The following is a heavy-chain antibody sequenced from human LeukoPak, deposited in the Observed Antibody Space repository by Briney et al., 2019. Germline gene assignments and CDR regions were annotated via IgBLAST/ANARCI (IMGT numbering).Heavy chain of an antibody. Sequence: GGSLLLSCAASGFTFSSYWMSWVRPAPGKGLGWVANIKQDGSEKYYDDSVKGRFTISRDNAKNSLCLHMNSLRDEDTAVYYCARVVVTVTTKVFDYWGQGTLVTVSS. D-gene: IGHD4-17*01. V-gene: IGHV3-7*03. J-gene: IGHJ4*02. CDR1: GFTFSSYW. CDR3: ARVVVTVTTKVFDY. CDR2: IKQDGSEK.